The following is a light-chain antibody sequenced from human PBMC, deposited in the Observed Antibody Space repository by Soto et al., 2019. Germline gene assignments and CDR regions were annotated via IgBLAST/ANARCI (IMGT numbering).Light chain of an antibody. V-gene: IGKV2-28*01. J-gene: IGKJ1*01. CDR3: MQGLEAST. CDR2: LGS. CDR1: QSLLHSNGYKY. Sequence: EIVMTQSPLSLPVTPGEPASISCRSSQSLLHSNGYKYLDWYLQKPGQSPQVLIYLGSNRASGVPDRCSGSGSGTNFTLTISRVEAEDVGVYYSMQGLEASTFGQGTKVEIK.